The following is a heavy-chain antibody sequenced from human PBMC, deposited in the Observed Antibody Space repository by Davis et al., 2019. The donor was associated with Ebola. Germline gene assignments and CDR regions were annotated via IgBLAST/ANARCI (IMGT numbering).Heavy chain of an antibody. CDR3: ARGSRRGYSFGFV. V-gene: IGHV3-7*01. CDR2: IKHDGGAK. CDR1: GFTFSIYW. J-gene: IGHJ4*02. Sequence: GESLKISCAASGFTFSIYWMSWVRQAPGKGLEWVANIKHDGGAKNYVASVEGRFTISRDNAKNLLYLQMSSLRADDTAMYYCARGSRRGYSFGFVWGQGALVTVSS. D-gene: IGHD5-18*01.